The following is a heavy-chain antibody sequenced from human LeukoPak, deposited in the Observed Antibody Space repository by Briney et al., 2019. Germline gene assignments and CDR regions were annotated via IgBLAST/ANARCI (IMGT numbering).Heavy chain of an antibody. V-gene: IGHV1-2*02. D-gene: IGHD1-26*01. J-gene: IGHJ6*03. CDR2: ISTYNGNT. CDR3: ARGVSGSYYYYYMDV. Sequence: GASVKVSCKASGYTFTTHYMHWVRQAPGQGLEWMGWISTYNGNTNYAQKFQGRVTMTRDTSISTAYMELSRLRSDDTAVYYCARGVSGSYYYYYMDVWGKGTTVTISS. CDR1: GYTFTTHY.